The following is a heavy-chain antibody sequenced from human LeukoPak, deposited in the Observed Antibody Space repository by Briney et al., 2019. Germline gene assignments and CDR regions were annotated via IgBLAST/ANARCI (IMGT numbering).Heavy chain of an antibody. V-gene: IGHV1-69*05. CDR2: IIPIFGTA. D-gene: IGHD5-18*01. CDR3: ATRGYSYGSEFDY. Sequence: GASVKVSCTASGYTFTTYHMHWVRQAPGQGLEWMGGIIPIFGTANYAQKFQGRVTITTDESTSTAYMELSSLRSEDTAVYYCATRGYSYGSEFDYWGQGTLVTVSS. CDR1: GYTFTTYH. J-gene: IGHJ4*02.